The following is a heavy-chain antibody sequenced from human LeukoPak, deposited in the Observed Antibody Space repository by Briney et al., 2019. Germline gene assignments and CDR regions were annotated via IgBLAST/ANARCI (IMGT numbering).Heavy chain of an antibody. V-gene: IGHV3-21*01. CDR2: ISSSSSYI. Sequence: AAVSLRLSCAASGFTFSSYSKNWVRQAPGKGLEWLSSISSSSSYIYYADSVKGRFTISRDNAKNSLYLQMNSLRSEDTAVYYWASFGEYYDYVWGSYRYRLIDYWGQGTLVTVSS. CDR3: ASFGEYYDYVWGSYRYRLIDY. CDR1: GFTFSSYS. D-gene: IGHD3-16*02. J-gene: IGHJ4*02.